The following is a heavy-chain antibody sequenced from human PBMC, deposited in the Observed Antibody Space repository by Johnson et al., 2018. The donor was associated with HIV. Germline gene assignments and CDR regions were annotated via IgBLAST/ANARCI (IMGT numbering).Heavy chain of an antibody. V-gene: IGHV3-20*04. CDR1: GFTFDDYG. Sequence: PLVESGGGVVRPGGSLRLSCAASGFTFDDYGMSWVRQAPGKGLEWVSGFHWNGGSTGYADSVKGRFTISRDNAKNSLYLQMNRLRAEDTALYYCARLDRRSGSYYPGAFDIWGQGTMVTVSS. CDR3: ARLDRRSGSYYPGAFDI. CDR2: FHWNGGST. J-gene: IGHJ3*02. D-gene: IGHD1-26*01.